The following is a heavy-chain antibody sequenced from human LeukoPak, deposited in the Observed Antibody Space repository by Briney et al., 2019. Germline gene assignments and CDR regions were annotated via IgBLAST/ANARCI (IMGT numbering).Heavy chain of an antibody. CDR3: AKVMLRGVTPTLFDY. V-gene: IGHV3-30*02. D-gene: IGHD3-10*01. CDR2: IRYDGSNK. CDR1: GFIFNDFG. J-gene: IGHJ4*02. Sequence: PGGSLRLSCAASGFIFNDFGMHWVRQAPGKGLEWVAFIRYDGSNKYYADSVKGRFTISRDNSKNTLYLQMNSLRAEDTAVYYCAKVMLRGVTPTLFDYWGQGTLVTVSS.